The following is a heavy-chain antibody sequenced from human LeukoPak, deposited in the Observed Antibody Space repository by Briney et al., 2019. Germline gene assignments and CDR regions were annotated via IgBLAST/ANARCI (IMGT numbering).Heavy chain of an antibody. J-gene: IGHJ4*02. V-gene: IGHV4-59*01. CDR2: IYYSGST. CDR1: GGSISSYY. CDR3: ARYDFWSGLYFDY. Sequence: SETLSLTCTVSGGSISSYYWSWIRQPPGKGLEWIGYIYYSGSTNYNPSLKSRVTIPVDTSKNQFSLKLSSVTAADTAVYYCARYDFWSGLYFDYWGQGTLVTVSS. D-gene: IGHD3-3*01.